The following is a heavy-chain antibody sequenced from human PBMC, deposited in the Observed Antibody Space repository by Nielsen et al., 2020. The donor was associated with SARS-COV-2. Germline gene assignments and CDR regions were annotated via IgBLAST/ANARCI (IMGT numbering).Heavy chain of an antibody. D-gene: IGHD5-12*01. CDR3: ARDLYSGYEGGY. J-gene: IGHJ4*02. CDR2: INAGNGNT. Sequence: ASVKVSCKASGYSFTTYGMQWVRQAPGQRPEWMGWINAGNGNTKYSQKFQGRLSITRDTSASTAYMELSSLRSEDTAVYYCARDLYSGYEGGYWGQGTLVTVSS. CDR1: GYSFTTYG. V-gene: IGHV1-3*01.